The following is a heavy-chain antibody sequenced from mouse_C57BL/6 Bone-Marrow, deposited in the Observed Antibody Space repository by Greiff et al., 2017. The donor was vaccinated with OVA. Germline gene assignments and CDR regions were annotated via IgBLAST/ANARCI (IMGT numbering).Heavy chain of an antibody. Sequence: EVKLVESGGGLVKPGGSLKLSCAASGFTFSSYAMSWVRQTPEKRLEWVATISDGGSYTYYPDNVKGRFTISRDNAKNNLYLQMSHLKSEDTAMYYCARVVYYDYDVDYWGQGTTLTVSS. CDR1: GFTFSSYA. CDR3: ARVVYYDYDVDY. D-gene: IGHD2-4*01. CDR2: ISDGGSYT. J-gene: IGHJ2*01. V-gene: IGHV5-4*03.